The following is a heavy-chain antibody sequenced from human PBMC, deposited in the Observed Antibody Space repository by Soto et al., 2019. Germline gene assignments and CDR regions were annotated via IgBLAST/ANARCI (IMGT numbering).Heavy chain of an antibody. CDR1: GFSFSTYD. CDR2: IWYDGSNK. Sequence: QVQLVESGGGVVQPGRSLRLSCAASGFSFSTYDMHWVRQAPGKGLEWVALIWYDGSNKYYADSVKGRFTISRDNSKNTLYLQMNSLRVEDTAVYYCARETTDYCGNSPVMDYWGQGALVTVSS. V-gene: IGHV3-33*01. D-gene: IGHD4-17*01. CDR3: ARETTDYCGNSPVMDY. J-gene: IGHJ4*02.